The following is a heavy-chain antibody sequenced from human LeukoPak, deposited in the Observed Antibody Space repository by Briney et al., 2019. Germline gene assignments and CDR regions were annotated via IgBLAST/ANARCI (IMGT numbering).Heavy chain of an antibody. Sequence: GGSLRLSCAASGFTVSTNFMTWVRQAPGKGLEWVSILYSGGTTFYADSVKDRFIISRDDSKNTVYLQMNSLSAEDTAVYYCARWLRGTYDSFYFDYWGQGTLVTVSS. J-gene: IGHJ4*02. V-gene: IGHV3-66*01. CDR3: ARWLRGTYDSFYFDY. D-gene: IGHD3-22*01. CDR1: GFTVSTNF. CDR2: LYSGGTT.